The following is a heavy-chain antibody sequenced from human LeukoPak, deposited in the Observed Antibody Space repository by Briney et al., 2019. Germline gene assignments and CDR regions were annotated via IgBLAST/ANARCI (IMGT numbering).Heavy chain of an antibody. J-gene: IGHJ4*02. CDR3: VRVNDYGDRNLYYFGY. CDR2: ISSDGDNT. Sequence: QPGGSLRLSCSASGFIFSNYGMYWVRQAPGKGLEFVSAISSDGDNTFYADSVKGRFTISRDNSKNTLYLQTSSLRGEDTAVYYCVRVNDYGDRNLYYFGYWGEGTRDPLSS. D-gene: IGHD4-17*01. V-gene: IGHV3-64D*06. CDR1: GFIFSNYG.